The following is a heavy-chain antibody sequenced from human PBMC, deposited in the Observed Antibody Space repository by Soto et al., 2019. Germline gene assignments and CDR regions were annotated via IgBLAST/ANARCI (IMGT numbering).Heavy chain of an antibody. CDR3: AKGRCSGTSCYSDY. CDR1: GFSFSDYA. D-gene: IGHD2-15*01. Sequence: GGSLRLSCAASGFSFSDYAMSWVRQAPWKGLEWVSGVSGGGGVTNYADSVKGRFTISRDNSKNTVYLQMNGLRAEDTAIYYCAKGRCSGTSCYSDYWGQGPLVTVSS. J-gene: IGHJ4*02. CDR2: VSGGGGVT. V-gene: IGHV3-23*01.